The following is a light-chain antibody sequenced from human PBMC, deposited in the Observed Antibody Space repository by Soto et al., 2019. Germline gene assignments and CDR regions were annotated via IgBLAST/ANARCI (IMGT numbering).Light chain of an antibody. V-gene: IGKV3-11*01. CDR3: QQRSNWPSVT. CDR1: QSVSTY. CDR2: DAS. J-gene: IGKJ3*01. Sequence: EIVLTQSPATLSLSPGERATLSCRASQSVSTYLAWYQQKPGQAPRLLIYDASNSASGIPARFSGSESGTDFTLTISRQEPEDFAVYYCQQRSNWPSVTFGPGNKVDI.